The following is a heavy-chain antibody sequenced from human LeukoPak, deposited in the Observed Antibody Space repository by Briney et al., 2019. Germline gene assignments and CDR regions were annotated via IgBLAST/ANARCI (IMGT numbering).Heavy chain of an antibody. J-gene: IGHJ4*02. V-gene: IGHV3-11*01. D-gene: IGHD1-26*01. CDR1: GFTFSDYY. CDR3: ARAGGSYWMGAKFDF. Sequence: KPGGSLRLSCAASGFTFSDYYMSWIRQAPGKGLEWVTYISGSGNAKNYADSVKGRFTISRDNAKNSVFLQMDSLRAEGTAVYYCARAGGSYWMGAKFDFWGQGILVTVSS. CDR2: ISGSGNAK.